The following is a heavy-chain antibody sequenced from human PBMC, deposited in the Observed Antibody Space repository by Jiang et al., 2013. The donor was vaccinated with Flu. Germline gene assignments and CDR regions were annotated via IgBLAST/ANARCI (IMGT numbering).Heavy chain of an antibody. Sequence: GAEVKKPGSSVKVSCKASGSTFSNYAISWVRQAPGRGLEWIGGIIPIFLTSHYAQKFQGRVTITADESSSTAFMELSNLRSDDTALYYCAITYLVVVPAAIPTNYFYYGMDVWGQGTTVAVSS. D-gene: IGHD2-2*02. CDR3: AITYLVVVPAAIPTNYFYYGMDV. CDR2: IIPIFLTS. CDR1: GSTFSNYA. J-gene: IGHJ6*02. V-gene: IGHV1-69*01.